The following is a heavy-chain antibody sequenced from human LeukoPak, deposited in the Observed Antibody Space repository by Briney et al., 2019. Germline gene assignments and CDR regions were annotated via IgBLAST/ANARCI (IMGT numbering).Heavy chain of an antibody. CDR3: ARPPLGYCSSTSCYVYWYFDL. D-gene: IGHD2-2*01. CDR1: GFTFSSYW. J-gene: IGHJ2*01. CDR2: IKQDGSEK. V-gene: IGHV3-7*01. Sequence: PGGSLRLSCAASGFTFSSYWMSWVRQAPGKGLEWVANIKQDGSEKYYVDSVKGRFTISRDNAKNSLYLQMNSLRAEDTAVYYCARPPLGYCSSTSCYVYWYFDLWGRGTLVTVSS.